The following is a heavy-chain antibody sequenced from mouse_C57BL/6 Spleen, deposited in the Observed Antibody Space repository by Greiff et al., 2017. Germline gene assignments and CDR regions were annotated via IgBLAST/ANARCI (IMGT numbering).Heavy chain of an antibody. Sequence: VQLQQPGAELVRPGTSVKLSCKASGYTFTSYWMNWVKQRPGQGLEWIGVIDPSDSYTNYNQKFKGKATLTVDTSSSTAYMQLSSLTSEDSAVXYCARSPYSYGSSPWCAYWGQGTLVTVSA. CDR1: GYTFTSYW. CDR3: ARSPYSYGSSPWCAY. D-gene: IGHD1-1*01. CDR2: IDPSDSYT. V-gene: IGHV1-59*01. J-gene: IGHJ3*01.